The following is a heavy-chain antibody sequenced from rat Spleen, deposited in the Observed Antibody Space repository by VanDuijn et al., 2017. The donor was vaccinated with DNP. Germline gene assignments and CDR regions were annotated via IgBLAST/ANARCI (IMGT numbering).Heavy chain of an antibody. Sequence: QVQLKESGPGLVQPSETLSLTCTVSGFSLSSYSVSWIRQPSGKGPEWLGRMWFDGDTAYNSTLKSRLSIRRDTSKNQVFLKMNSLQTEDTAIYFCSRDRDSTGIRTWYFDFWGPGTMVTVSS. D-gene: IGHD1-4*01. J-gene: IGHJ1*01. CDR3: SRDRDSTGIRTWYFDF. CDR2: MWFDGDT. CDR1: GFSLSSYS. V-gene: IGHV2-34*01.